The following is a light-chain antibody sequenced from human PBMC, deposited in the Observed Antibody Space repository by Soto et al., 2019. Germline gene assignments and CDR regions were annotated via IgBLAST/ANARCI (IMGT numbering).Light chain of an antibody. Sequence: QSVLTQPRSVSGSPGQSVTISCNGTSSDVGGYNYVSWYQQHPGKAPKLMIYDVSKRPSGVPDRFSGSKSGNTASLTISGLHAEDEADYYCCSYAGSYKGYVFGTGTKVTVL. CDR2: DVS. V-gene: IGLV2-11*01. J-gene: IGLJ1*01. CDR3: CSYAGSYKGYV. CDR1: SSDVGGYNY.